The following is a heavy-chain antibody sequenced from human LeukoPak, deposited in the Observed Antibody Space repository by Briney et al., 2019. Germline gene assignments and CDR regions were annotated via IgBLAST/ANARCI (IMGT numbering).Heavy chain of an antibody. Sequence: GGSLRLSCAASGFTVSSNYMSWVRQAPGKGLEWVAFIRYDGSNKYYADSMKGRFTISRDNSKNTLYLQTNSLRAEDTAVYYCAKDDTAMASGAFDIWGQGTMVTVSS. CDR1: GFTVSSNY. J-gene: IGHJ3*02. CDR2: IRYDGSNK. V-gene: IGHV3-30*02. CDR3: AKDDTAMASGAFDI. D-gene: IGHD5-18*01.